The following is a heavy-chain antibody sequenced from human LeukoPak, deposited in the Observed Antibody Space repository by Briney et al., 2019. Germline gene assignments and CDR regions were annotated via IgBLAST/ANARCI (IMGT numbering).Heavy chain of an antibody. CDR2: VYYFGNA. CDR1: GGSISTSRFY. Sequence: PSETLSLTCTVSGGSISTSRFYWGWLRQSPGKDLEWIGSVYYFGNAYYRPSLMSRTTISIDTSKTQISLRLTSVTATDTAVYYCATHEEGSYFEYWGQGALVTVSS. J-gene: IGHJ4*02. CDR3: ATHEEGSYFEY. D-gene: IGHD3-10*01. V-gene: IGHV4-39*01.